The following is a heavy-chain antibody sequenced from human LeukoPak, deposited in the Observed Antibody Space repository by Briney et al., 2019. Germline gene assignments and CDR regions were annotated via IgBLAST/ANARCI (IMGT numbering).Heavy chain of an antibody. J-gene: IGHJ4*02. CDR3: ASKLLPAAEQGLAY. Sequence: GRSLRLSCAASGFTFSSYGMHWVRQAPGKGLEWVAVIWYDGSNKYYADSVKGRFTISRDNSKSTLHLQMHSLRVEDTAVYYCASKLLPAAEQGLAYWGQGTLVTVSS. CDR2: IWYDGSNK. V-gene: IGHV3-33*01. D-gene: IGHD2-2*01. CDR1: GFTFSSYG.